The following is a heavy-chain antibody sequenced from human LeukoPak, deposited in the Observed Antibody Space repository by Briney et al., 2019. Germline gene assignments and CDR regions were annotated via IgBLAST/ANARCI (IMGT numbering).Heavy chain of an antibody. V-gene: IGHV4-38-2*02. CDR1: GYSISSGYY. Sequence: SETLSLTCTVPGYSISSGYYWGWIRQPPGKGLEWIGSIYHSGSTYYNPSLKSRVTISVDTSKNQFSLKLTSVTAADTAVYYCARATAFFDIWGQGTMVTVSS. CDR3: ARATAFFDI. CDR2: IYHSGST. J-gene: IGHJ3*02.